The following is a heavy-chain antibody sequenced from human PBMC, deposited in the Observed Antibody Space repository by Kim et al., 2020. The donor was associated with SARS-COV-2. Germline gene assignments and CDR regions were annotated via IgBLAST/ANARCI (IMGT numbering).Heavy chain of an antibody. J-gene: IGHJ3*02. CDR1: GFTFSSYW. V-gene: IGHV3-7*03. CDR3: ARELYMSFGEDAFDI. Sequence: GGSLRLSCAASGFTFSSYWMSWVRQAPGKGLEWVANIKQDGSEKYYVDSVKGRFTISRDNAKNSLYLQMNSLRAEDTAVYYCARELYMSFGEDAFDIWGQGTMVTVSS. D-gene: IGHD3-10*01. CDR2: IKQDGSEK.